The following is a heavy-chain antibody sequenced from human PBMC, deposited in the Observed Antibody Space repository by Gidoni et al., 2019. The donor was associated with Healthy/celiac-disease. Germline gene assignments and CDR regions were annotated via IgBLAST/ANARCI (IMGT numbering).Heavy chain of an antibody. CDR1: GFTFDAYA. CDR3: AKGDLPERTFGGVIVYFDY. Sequence: EVQLVESGGGLVQPGRSLRLSCAASGFTFDAYAMHWVRQAPGKGLGWVSGISWNSGSIGYSDSLKARFTISRDNAKNSLYLQMNSLRAEETALYYGAKGDLPERTFGGVIVYFDYWGQGTLVTVSS. V-gene: IGHV3-9*01. CDR2: ISWNSGSI. J-gene: IGHJ4*02. D-gene: IGHD3-16*02.